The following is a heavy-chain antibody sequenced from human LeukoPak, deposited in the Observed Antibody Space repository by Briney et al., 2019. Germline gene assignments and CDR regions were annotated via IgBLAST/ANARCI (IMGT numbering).Heavy chain of an antibody. J-gene: IGHJ4*02. D-gene: IGHD3-10*01. CDR2: INHSGST. Sequence: PSETLSLTCAVYGGSFSGYYWSWIRQPPGKGLEWIGEINHSGSTNYNPSLKSRVTISVDTSKNQFSLKLSSVTAADTAVYYCARRGVRTRRMVRGVILSGLYWGQGTLVTVSS. CDR1: GGSFSGYY. CDR3: ARRGVRTRRMVRGVILSGLY. V-gene: IGHV4-34*01.